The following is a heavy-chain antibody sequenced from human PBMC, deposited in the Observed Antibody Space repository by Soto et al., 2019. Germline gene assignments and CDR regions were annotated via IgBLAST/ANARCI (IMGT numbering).Heavy chain of an antibody. CDR3: ARYSTGAPAA. CDR1: GFTFSSYG. J-gene: IGHJ5*02. V-gene: IGHV3-33*01. CDR2: IWYDGSNK. Sequence: QVQLVESGGGVVQPGRSLRLSCAASGFTFSSYGMHWVRQAPGKGLEWVAVIWYDGSNKYYADSVKGRFTISRDNSKNTLYLQMISLRGEDTAVDYCARYSTGAPAAWGQGTLVTVSS. D-gene: IGHD2-2*01.